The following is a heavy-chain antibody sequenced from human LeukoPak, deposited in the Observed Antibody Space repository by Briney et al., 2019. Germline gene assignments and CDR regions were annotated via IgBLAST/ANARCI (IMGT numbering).Heavy chain of an antibody. CDR3: ARGGVYSSGSYYLYYFDY. V-gene: IGHV3-30-3*01. Sequence: GRSLRLSCAASGFTFSSYAMHWVRQAPGKGLEWVALISYDGSNKYYADSVKGRFTISRDNSKNTLYLQMNSLRAEDTAVYYCARGGVYSSGSYYLYYFDYWGQGTLVTVSS. CDR2: ISYDGSNK. CDR1: GFTFSSYA. D-gene: IGHD6-19*01. J-gene: IGHJ4*02.